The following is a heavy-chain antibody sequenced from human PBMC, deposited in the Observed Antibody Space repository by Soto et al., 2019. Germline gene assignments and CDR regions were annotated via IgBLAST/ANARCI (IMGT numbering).Heavy chain of an antibody. CDR1: GGTFSSYT. Sequence: ASVKVSCKASGGTFSSYTISWVRQAPGQGLEWMGRIIPILGIANYAQKFQGRVTITADKSTSTAYMELSSLRSEDTAVYYCARDRKYYDSSGYPDAFDIWGQGTMVTVSS. V-gene: IGHV1-69*04. J-gene: IGHJ3*02. D-gene: IGHD3-22*01. CDR2: IIPILGIA. CDR3: ARDRKYYDSSGYPDAFDI.